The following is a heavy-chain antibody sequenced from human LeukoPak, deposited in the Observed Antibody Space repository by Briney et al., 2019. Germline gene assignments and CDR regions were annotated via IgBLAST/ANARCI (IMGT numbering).Heavy chain of an antibody. Sequence: GGSLRLSCAASGFTFSSHWMHWVRQAPGKGLVWVSRINSDGRRTNYADSVQGRFTISRENAKNTLFLQMNSLRVEDTAVYYCARGSTTWDNWFDPWGQGTLVTVSS. J-gene: IGHJ5*02. CDR2: INSDGRRT. D-gene: IGHD1-14*01. V-gene: IGHV3-74*01. CDR3: ARGSTTWDNWFDP. CDR1: GFTFSSHW.